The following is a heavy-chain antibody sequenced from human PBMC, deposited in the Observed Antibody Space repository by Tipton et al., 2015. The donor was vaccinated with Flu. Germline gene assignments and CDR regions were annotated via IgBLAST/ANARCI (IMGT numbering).Heavy chain of an antibody. D-gene: IGHD4-17*01. Sequence: TLSLTCTVSGDSISRGSYYYNWIRQPAGEGLEWIGRIYTNTNTNYRPSLKSRVTISINRSKNQFSLRLGSVTAADAAMYYCARGDYGEYDHEADAFDIWGQGTLVTVSA. CDR3: ARGDYGEYDHEADAFDI. CDR1: GDSISRGSYY. J-gene: IGHJ3*02. CDR2: IYTNTNT. V-gene: IGHV4-61*02.